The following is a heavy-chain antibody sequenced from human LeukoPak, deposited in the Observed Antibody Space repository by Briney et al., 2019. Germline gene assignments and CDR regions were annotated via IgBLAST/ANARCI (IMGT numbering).Heavy chain of an antibody. J-gene: IGHJ6*03. CDR2: IDGSSSTI. V-gene: IGHV3-48*04. CDR3: ARVGTTDYYYYYMDV. D-gene: IGHD1-1*01. CDR1: GFTFSTCS. Sequence: GGSLRLSCVASGFTFSTCSVNWVRQAPGQGQELVSYIDGSSSTIYYADSVRGRFTVSRDNAKNSLYLQMNSLRAEDTAVYYCARVGTTDYYYYYMDVWGKGTTVTVSS.